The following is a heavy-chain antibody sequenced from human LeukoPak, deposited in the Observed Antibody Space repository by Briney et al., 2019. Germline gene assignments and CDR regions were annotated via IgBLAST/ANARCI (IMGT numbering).Heavy chain of an antibody. D-gene: IGHD1-26*01. CDR2: ISYDGSNK. V-gene: IGHV3-30-3*01. J-gene: IGHJ4*02. CDR1: GFTFSSYA. CDR3: ARQRELWQALDY. Sequence: GGSLRLSCAASGFTFSSYAMHWVRQAPGKGLEWVAVISYDGSNKYYADSVKGRFTISRDNSKNTLYLQMSSLRAEDTAVYYCARQRELWQALDYWGQGTLVTVSS.